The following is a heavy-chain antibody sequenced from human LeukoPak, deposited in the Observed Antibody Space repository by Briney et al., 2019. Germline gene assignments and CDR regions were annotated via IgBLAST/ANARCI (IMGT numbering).Heavy chain of an antibody. CDR1: GYTFTGYY. CDR3: ARDLNVVLFGYYDFWSGYSGSHWFDP. Sequence: VASVKVSCKASGYTFTGYYMHWVRQAPGQGLEWMGWINPNSGGTNYAQKFQGRVTMTRDTSISTAYMELSRLRSDDTAVYYCARDLNVVLFGYYDFWSGYSGSHWFDPWGQGTLVTVSS. J-gene: IGHJ5*02. CDR2: INPNSGGT. D-gene: IGHD3-3*01. V-gene: IGHV1-2*02.